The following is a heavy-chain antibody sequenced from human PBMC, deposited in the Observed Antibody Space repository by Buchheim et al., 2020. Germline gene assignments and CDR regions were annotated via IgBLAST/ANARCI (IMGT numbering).Heavy chain of an antibody. CDR3: ARETTGGRIDY. D-gene: IGHD4-17*01. Sequence: EVQLVESGGGLVQPGGSLRLSCAASGFTFSSYEMNWVRQAPGKGLEWVSYISSSGSTIYYADSVKGRFPISRDNAKNSLYLPMNSLRAEDTAGYYCARETTGGRIDYWGQGTL. J-gene: IGHJ4*02. V-gene: IGHV3-48*03. CDR1: GFTFSSYE. CDR2: ISSSGSTI.